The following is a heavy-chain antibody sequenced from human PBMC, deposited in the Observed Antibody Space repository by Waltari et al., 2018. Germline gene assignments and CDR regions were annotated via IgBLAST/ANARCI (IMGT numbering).Heavy chain of an antibody. CDR1: GYSFTSYW. CDR2: IYPGDSDT. Sequence: EVQLVQSGAEVKKPGESLKISCKGSGYSFTSYWIGWVRQMPGKGLEGMGVIYPGDSDTIDSPSFQGQVTISADKSISTAYLQWSSLKASDTAMYYCARLGMVRGTPEKSYYYGMDVWGQGTTVTVSS. CDR3: ARLGMVRGTPEKSYYYGMDV. V-gene: IGHV5-51*01. D-gene: IGHD3-10*01. J-gene: IGHJ6*02.